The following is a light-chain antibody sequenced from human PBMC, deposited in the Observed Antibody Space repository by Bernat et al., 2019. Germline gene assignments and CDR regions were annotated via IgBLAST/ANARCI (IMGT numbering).Light chain of an antibody. J-gene: IGKJ5*01. CDR1: QRVSSTY. V-gene: IGKV3-20*01. CDR2: GAS. CDR3: QLYGSSPPIT. Sequence: IVLTQSPGTLCLSPGERATLSCRASQRVSSTYLAWYQQKPGQAPWLLIYGASSRATGIPDRFSGSGSVTDFTLTISRLEPEDFAVYYCQLYGSSPPITVGQGTRLDI.